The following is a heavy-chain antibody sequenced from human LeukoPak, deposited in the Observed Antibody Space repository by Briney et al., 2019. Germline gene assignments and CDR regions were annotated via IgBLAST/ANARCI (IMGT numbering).Heavy chain of an antibody. CDR3: ARERFGELLVDY. D-gene: IGHD3-10*01. CDR1: GFTFSSYS. Sequence: GGSLRLSCAASGFTFSSYSMNWVRQAPGKGLEWVSSISSSSSYIYYADSVKGRFTISRDNAKNSLYLQTNSLRAEDAAVYYCARERFGELLVDYWGQGTLVTVSS. CDR2: ISSSSSYI. J-gene: IGHJ4*02. V-gene: IGHV3-21*01.